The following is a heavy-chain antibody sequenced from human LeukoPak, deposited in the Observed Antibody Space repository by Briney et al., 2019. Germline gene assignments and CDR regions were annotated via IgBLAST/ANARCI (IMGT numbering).Heavy chain of an antibody. CDR2: IHPSTGNP. V-gene: IGHV7-4-1*02. Sequence: ASVKVSCKASGYTFTNYAMNWVRQAPGQGPEWMGWIHPSTGNPAYAQGFTGRFVLSLDTSVSTTYMEISSLKAEDTAVYFCARAFQSLGGLSLPDYWGQGTLVTVSS. CDR1: GYTFTNYA. J-gene: IGHJ4*02. D-gene: IGHD3-16*02. CDR3: ARAFQSLGGLSLPDY.